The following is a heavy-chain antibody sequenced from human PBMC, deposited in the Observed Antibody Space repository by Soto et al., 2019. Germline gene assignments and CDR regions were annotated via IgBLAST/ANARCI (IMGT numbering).Heavy chain of an antibody. CDR3: ARPRGHNCNSGNCYIGMDV. V-gene: IGHV5-10-1*01. D-gene: IGHD2-15*01. CDR2: IDPSHSYI. CDR1: GYSFNSYW. Sequence: EVQLVQSGAEVKKPGESLRISCKGSGYSFNSYWISWVRQMPGKGLEWMGRIDPSHSYINYNPSFQGHVTISADKSISTAYLQWSSVKASDTAMYYCARPRGHNCNSGNCYIGMDVWGQGTTVTVSS. J-gene: IGHJ6*02.